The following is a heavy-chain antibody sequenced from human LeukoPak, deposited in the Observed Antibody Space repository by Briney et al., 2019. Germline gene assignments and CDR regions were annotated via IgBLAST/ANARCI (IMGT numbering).Heavy chain of an antibody. V-gene: IGHV7-4-1*02. Sequence: ASVKVSCKASGDTFANYYIHWVRQAPGQGLEWMGRINTNTGNPTYAQGFTGRFVSSLDTSVSTAYLQISSLKAEDTAVYYCARDRVATTFDYWGQGTLVTVSS. CDR1: GDTFANYY. D-gene: IGHD5-12*01. CDR3: ARDRVATTFDY. CDR2: INTNTGNP. J-gene: IGHJ4*02.